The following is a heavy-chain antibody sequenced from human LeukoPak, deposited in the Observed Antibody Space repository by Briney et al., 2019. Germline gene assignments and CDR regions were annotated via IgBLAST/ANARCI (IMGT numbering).Heavy chain of an antibody. D-gene: IGHD6-13*01. J-gene: IGHJ4*02. CDR1: GYSFTSYW. V-gene: IGHV5-51*01. CDR2: IYPGDSDT. Sequence: GESLKISCKGSGYSFTSYWIGWVRQMPGKGLEWMGIIYPGDSDTRYSPSFQGQVTISADKSISTAYLQWSSLKASDTAMYYCARYTTGFEAAAGRRFDYWGQGTLVTVSS. CDR3: ARYTTGFEAAAGRRFDY.